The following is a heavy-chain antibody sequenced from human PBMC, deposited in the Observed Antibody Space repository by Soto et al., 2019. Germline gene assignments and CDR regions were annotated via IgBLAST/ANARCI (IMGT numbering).Heavy chain of an antibody. V-gene: IGHV3-7*01. CDR2: IKQDGSEK. CDR1: GFTFSSYW. J-gene: IGHJ3*02. Sequence: HPGGSLRLSCAASGFTFSSYWMSWVRQAPGKGLEWVANIKQDGSEKYYVDSVKGRFTISRDNAKNSLYLQMNSLRAEDTAVYYCARDKGVATICAFDIWGQGTMVTVSS. D-gene: IGHD5-12*01. CDR3: ARDKGVATICAFDI.